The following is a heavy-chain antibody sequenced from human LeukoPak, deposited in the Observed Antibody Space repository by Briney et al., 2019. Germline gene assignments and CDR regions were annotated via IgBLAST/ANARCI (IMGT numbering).Heavy chain of an antibody. V-gene: IGHV4-4*07. Sequence: PSATLSLTCTVSGASISNYYWSWIRQPAGKGLEWIGRIYTGGSTNCNPSLKSRVTISVDTSKNQFSLKLSSVTAADTAVYYCARGWRWLQLPDYWGQGTLVTVSS. CDR2: IYTGGST. J-gene: IGHJ4*02. CDR1: GASISNYY. CDR3: ARGWRWLQLPDY. D-gene: IGHD5-24*01.